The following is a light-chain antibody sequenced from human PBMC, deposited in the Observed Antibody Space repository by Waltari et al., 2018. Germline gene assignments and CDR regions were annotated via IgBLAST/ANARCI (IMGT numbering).Light chain of an antibody. CDR2: ATS. CDR1: QGIRNE. CDR3: LQYNYYPRT. Sequence: DIQMTQSPSSMSASVGDRVTITCRASQGIRNELSWFQQTPGKAPKALMYATSILHNGVPSRFSGRGSWTEFTLTNNSLQPEDFATYYCLQYNYYPRTFGQGTKVEIK. V-gene: IGKV1-17*01. J-gene: IGKJ1*01.